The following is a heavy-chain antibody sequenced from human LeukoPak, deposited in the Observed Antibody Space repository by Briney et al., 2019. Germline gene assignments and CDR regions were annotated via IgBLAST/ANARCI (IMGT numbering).Heavy chain of an antibody. CDR1: GYTFTSYG. D-gene: IGHD2-2*01. CDR3: ARGVFRYQLPDFDY. CDR2: ISAYNGNT. J-gene: IGHJ4*02. Sequence: ASVKVSCKASGYTFTSYGISWVRRAPGQGLEWMGWISAYNGNTNYAQKLQGRVTMTTDTSTSTAYMELRSLRSDDTAVYYCARGVFRYQLPDFDYWGQGTLVTVSS. V-gene: IGHV1-18*01.